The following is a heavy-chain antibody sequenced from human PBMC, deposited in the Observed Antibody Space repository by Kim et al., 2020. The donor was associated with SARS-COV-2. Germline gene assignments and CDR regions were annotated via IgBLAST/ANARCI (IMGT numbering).Heavy chain of an antibody. CDR1: GGSISNCC. V-gene: IGHV4-59*13. Sequence: SETLSLTCTVSGGSISNCCWCWGRHPQGPGLGWDGIINYSGSTNSNHSLTRRVTISVAASTNKYSLSLTSVTATDTVAALCACSPLITVTIPHF. D-gene: IGHD3-22*01. J-gene: IGHJ2*01. CDR2: INYSGST. CDR3: ACSPLITVTIPHF.